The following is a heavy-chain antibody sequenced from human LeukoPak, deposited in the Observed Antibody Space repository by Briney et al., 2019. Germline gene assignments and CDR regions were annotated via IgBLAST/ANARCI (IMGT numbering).Heavy chain of an antibody. CDR2: ISSSSSYI. J-gene: IGHJ3*02. V-gene: IGHV3-21*01. CDR1: GFTFSSYS. CDR3: ARLEASDAFDI. Sequence: GGSLRLSCAASGFTFSSYSMNWVRQAPEKGLEWVSSISSSSSYIYYADSVKGRFTISRDNAKNSLYLQMNSLRAEDTAVYYCARLEASDAFDIWGQGTMVTVSS.